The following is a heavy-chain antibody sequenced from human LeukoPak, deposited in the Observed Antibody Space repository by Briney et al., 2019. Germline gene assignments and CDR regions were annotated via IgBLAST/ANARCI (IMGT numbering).Heavy chain of an antibody. CDR2: INPNSGGT. J-gene: IGHJ4*02. Sequence: ASVKVSCKASGYTFTGYYMHWVRQAPGQGLEWMGWINPNSGGTNYAQKFQGRVTMTRDTSISTAYMELSRLRSDDTAVYYGALDYSSSSSLDYWGQGTLVTVSS. V-gene: IGHV1-2*02. D-gene: IGHD6-6*01. CDR1: GYTFTGYY. CDR3: ALDYSSSSSLDY.